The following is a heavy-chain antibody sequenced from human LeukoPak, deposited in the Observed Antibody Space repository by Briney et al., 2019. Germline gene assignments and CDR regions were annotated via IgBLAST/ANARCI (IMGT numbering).Heavy chain of an antibody. D-gene: IGHD6-6*01. Sequence: GGSLRLSCTASGFTFSSYAVNWVRQAPGKSLEWVSTIRGSGDGTYYAESVKGRFTISRDNSKNTLYLQMNSLRAEDTAVYYCAKEGSSSWPREYYWGQGTLVTVSS. J-gene: IGHJ4*02. V-gene: IGHV3-23*01. CDR3: AKEGSSSWPREYY. CDR1: GFTFSSYA. CDR2: IRGSGDGT.